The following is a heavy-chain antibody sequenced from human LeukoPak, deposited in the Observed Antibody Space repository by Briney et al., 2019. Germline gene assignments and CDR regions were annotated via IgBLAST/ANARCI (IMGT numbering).Heavy chain of an antibody. J-gene: IGHJ4*02. CDR1: GGSISSSSYY. D-gene: IGHD5-18*01. V-gene: IGHV4-39*01. CDR2: IYYSGST. CDR3: ARHLRAMAAFDY. Sequence: SETLSLTCTVSGGSISSSSYYWGWIRQPPGKGLEWIGSIYYSGSTYYNPSLKSRVTISVDTSKNQFSLKLSPVTAADTAVYYCARHLRAMAAFDYWGQGTLVTVSS.